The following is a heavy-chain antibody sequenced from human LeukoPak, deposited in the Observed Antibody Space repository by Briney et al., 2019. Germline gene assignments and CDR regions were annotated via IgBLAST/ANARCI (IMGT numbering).Heavy chain of an antibody. CDR3: ARGRDGYNLVDAFDI. V-gene: IGHV3-21*01. CDR2: ISSSSIYI. J-gene: IGHJ3*02. Sequence: GGALRLACAASGFTFRNYRMNWGRQAPGKGVEWVSSISSSSIYIYYADSLKRRFTISRDNAKNSLYLQMNSLRAEDTAVYYCARGRDGYNLVDAFDIWGQGIMVTVSS. D-gene: IGHD5-24*01. CDR1: GFTFRNYR.